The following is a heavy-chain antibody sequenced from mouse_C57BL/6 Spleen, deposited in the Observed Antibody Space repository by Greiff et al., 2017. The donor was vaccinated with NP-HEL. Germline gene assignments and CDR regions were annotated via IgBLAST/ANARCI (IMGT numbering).Heavy chain of an antibody. CDR3: ARGAAQAAWFAY. CDR1: GYTFTSYW. V-gene: IGHV1-53*01. Sequence: VQLQQPGTELVKPGASVKLSCKASGYTFTSYWMHWVKQRPGQGLEWIGNINPSNGGTNYNEKFKSKATLTVDKSSSTAYLQLSSLTSEDSAVYYCARGAAQAAWFAYWGQGTLVTVSA. D-gene: IGHD3-2*02. CDR2: INPSNGGT. J-gene: IGHJ3*01.